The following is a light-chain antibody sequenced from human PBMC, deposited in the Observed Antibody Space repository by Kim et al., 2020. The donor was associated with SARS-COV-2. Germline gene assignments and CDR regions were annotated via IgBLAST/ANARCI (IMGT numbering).Light chain of an antibody. CDR1: QNINSW. Sequence: DIQMTQSPSTLSASVGDRVTITCRASQNINSWLAWFQQKPGKAPKLLILDASNLESGVPSRFSGSGSGTEFTLTISSLQPDDFVTYYCQQYNTYYTFGQGTKLEI. CDR2: DAS. CDR3: QQYNTYYT. J-gene: IGKJ2*01. V-gene: IGKV1-5*01.